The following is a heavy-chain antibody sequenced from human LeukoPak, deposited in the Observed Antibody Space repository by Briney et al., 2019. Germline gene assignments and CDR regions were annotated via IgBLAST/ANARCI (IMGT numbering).Heavy chain of an antibody. D-gene: IGHD3-3*01. CDR3: AKSRSVENASDI. Sequence: GGPLTLSCAASGFPFSSYAMSWVRQAPAKALAGVSAVTRTGHHTYYASSVKGRLTISRYSSKNTLYPQMNRLSAEDTAVYHCAKSRSVENASDIWSHATMVTASP. CDR2: VTRTGHHT. J-gene: IGHJ3*02. V-gene: IGHV3-23*01. CDR1: GFPFSSYA.